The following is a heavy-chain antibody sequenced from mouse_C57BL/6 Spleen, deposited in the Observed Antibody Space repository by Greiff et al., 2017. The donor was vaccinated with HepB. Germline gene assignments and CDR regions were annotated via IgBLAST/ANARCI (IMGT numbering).Heavy chain of an antibody. J-gene: IGHJ1*03. CDR3: ARYIPHDGYHWYFDV. D-gene: IGHD2-3*01. CDR2: ISYSGST. CDR1: GYSITSDY. V-gene: IGHV3-8*01. Sequence: DVKLQESGPGLAKPSQTLSLTCSVTGYSITSDYWNWIRKFPGNKLEYMGYISYSGSTYYNPSLKSRISITRDTSKNQYYLQLNSVTTEDTATYYCARYIPHDGYHWYFDVWGTGTTVTVSS.